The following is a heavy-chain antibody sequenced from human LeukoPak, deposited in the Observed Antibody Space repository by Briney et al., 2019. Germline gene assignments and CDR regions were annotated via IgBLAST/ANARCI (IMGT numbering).Heavy chain of an antibody. Sequence: ASVKVSCKASGYTFTSYGISWVRQAPGQGLEWMGWISAYNGNTNYAQKLQGRVTMTRDTSISTAYMELSRLRSDDTAVYYCARDGYYYGSGIIYGMDVWGQGTTVTVSS. CDR2: ISAYNGNT. V-gene: IGHV1-18*01. CDR3: ARDGYYYGSGIIYGMDV. D-gene: IGHD3-10*01. J-gene: IGHJ6*02. CDR1: GYTFTSYG.